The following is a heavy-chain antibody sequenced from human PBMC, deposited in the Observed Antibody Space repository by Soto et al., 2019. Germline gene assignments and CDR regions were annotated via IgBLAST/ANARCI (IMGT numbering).Heavy chain of an antibody. V-gene: IGHV4-59*01. J-gene: IGHJ6*02. CDR3: ASTEIAARPPDYYYYGMDV. CDR2: IYYSGST. Sequence: SETLSLTCTVSGGSISSYYWSWIRQPPGKGLEWIGYIYYSGSTNYNPSLKSRVTISVDTSKNQFSLKLSSVTAADTAVYYCASTEIAARPPDYYYYGMDVWGQGTTVTVSS. D-gene: IGHD6-6*01. CDR1: GGSISSYY.